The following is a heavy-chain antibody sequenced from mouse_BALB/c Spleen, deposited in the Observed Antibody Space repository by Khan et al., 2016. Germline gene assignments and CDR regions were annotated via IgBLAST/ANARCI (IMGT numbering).Heavy chain of an antibody. CDR2: ISYSGST. J-gene: IGHJ3*01. CDR3: ARYYGNWFAY. D-gene: IGHD2-1*01. Sequence: EVQLQESGPGLVKPSQSLSLTCTVTGYSITSDYAWNWIRQFPGNKLEWMGYISYSGSTSYNPSLKSRISITRDTSKNQFFLQLNSVTTEDTATYYCARYYGNWFAYWGQGTLVTVSA. V-gene: IGHV3-2*02. CDR1: GYSITSDYA.